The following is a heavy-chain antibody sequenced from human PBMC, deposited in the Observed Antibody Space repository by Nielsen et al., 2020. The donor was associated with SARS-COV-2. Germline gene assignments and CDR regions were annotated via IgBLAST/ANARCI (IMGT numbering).Heavy chain of an antibody. CDR2: ISGGGGGT. J-gene: IGHJ5*02. Sequence: GESLKISCVASGFIFSSYAMNWVRQAPGKGLEWVSTISGGGGGTYYADSVKGRFSISRDNSKNMLYLQMNSLRAEDTALYYCAKEGNSGSAYDQWGQGTLVTVSS. D-gene: IGHD1-26*01. CDR1: GFIFSSYA. CDR3: AKEGNSGSAYDQ. V-gene: IGHV3-23*01.